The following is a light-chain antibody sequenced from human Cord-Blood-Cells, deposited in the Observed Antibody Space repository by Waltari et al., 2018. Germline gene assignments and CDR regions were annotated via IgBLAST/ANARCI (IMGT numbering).Light chain of an antibody. V-gene: IGLV2-14*01. CDR3: SRCTNAEYMV. CDR2: DFS. Sequence: QSALTQPASVSGAPGQSITISCTGTSSDVGGYNYVSWYQQHPGKAPKLIIYDFSKRPSGVSIRFSGSKMGPPPPLSTLGLQAADERAYYCSRCTNAEYMVFGGGTKLTVL. CDR1: SSDVGGYNY. J-gene: IGLJ3*02.